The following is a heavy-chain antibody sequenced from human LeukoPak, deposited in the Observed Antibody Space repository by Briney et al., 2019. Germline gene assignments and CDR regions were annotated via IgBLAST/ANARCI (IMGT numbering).Heavy chain of an antibody. CDR2: IRPDGSEK. CDR3: ASDANWGQEY. V-gene: IGHV3-30*02. J-gene: IGHJ4*02. Sequence: GGSLRLSCVASGLTFSGSGMHWVRQAPCKGLEWVTFIRPDGSEKYYADYVRGRFTISRDNSKSTVYLQMNSLGAEDTALYYCASDANWGQEYWGQGTLVTVSS. CDR1: GLTFSGSG. D-gene: IGHD7-27*01.